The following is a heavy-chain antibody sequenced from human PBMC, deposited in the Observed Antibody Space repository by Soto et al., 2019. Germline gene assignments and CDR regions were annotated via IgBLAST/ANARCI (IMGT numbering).Heavy chain of an antibody. V-gene: IGHV1-18*01. Sequence: GASVKVSCKASGYTFTSYGSSWVRQAPGQGLEWMGWISAYNGNTNYAQKFQGWVTMTRDTSISTAYMELSRLRSDDTAVYYCARVRGLYSYGHSSFFDYWGQGTLVTVSS. CDR1: GYTFTSYG. CDR3: ARVRGLYSYGHSSFFDY. CDR2: ISAYNGNT. D-gene: IGHD5-18*01. J-gene: IGHJ4*02.